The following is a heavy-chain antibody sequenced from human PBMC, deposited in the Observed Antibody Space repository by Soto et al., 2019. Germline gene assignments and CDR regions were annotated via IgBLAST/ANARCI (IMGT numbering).Heavy chain of an antibody. CDR3: TRSAISPYGGLIGPFDY. CDR1: GYTFTAYA. Sequence: QVQLAQSGAEERKPGASVKVSCEATGYTFTAYAMHWVRQAPGQSLEWMGWINPANGNTRYLQKFQGRLTITSDTSANTVYMELSSLTSEDTAMYYCTRSAISPYGGLIGPFDYWGQGNLVTVSS. J-gene: IGHJ4*02. V-gene: IGHV1-3*05. CDR2: INPANGNT. D-gene: IGHD3-16*02.